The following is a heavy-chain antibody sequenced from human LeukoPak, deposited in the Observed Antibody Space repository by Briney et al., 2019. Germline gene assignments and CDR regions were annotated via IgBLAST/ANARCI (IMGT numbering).Heavy chain of an antibody. CDR2: IYYTGNT. V-gene: IGHV4-39*06. J-gene: IGHJ3*02. CDR3: TKSDGYGLIRI. D-gene: IGHD3-22*01. Sequence: SETLSLTCTVSGDSITGYYWGGLRQPPGKGLEWVGNIYYTGNTYYNASLKSRVTISVDTSKNQFPLKVVSMTAADKAVYYCTKSDGYGLIRICGRGTMVTVSS. CDR1: GDSITGYY.